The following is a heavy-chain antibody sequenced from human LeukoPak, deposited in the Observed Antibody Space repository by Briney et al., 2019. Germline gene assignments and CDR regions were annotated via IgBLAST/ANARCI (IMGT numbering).Heavy chain of an antibody. CDR3: AKVLSLYYYYYMDV. Sequence: TGGSLRLSCAASGFTFSSYGMHWVRQAPGKGLGRVAFIRYDGSNKYYADSVKGRFTISRDNSKNTLYLQMNSLRAEDTAVYYCAKVLSLYYYYYMDVWGKGTTVTVSS. CDR2: IRYDGSNK. CDR1: GFTFSSYG. J-gene: IGHJ6*03. D-gene: IGHD3-3*01. V-gene: IGHV3-30*02.